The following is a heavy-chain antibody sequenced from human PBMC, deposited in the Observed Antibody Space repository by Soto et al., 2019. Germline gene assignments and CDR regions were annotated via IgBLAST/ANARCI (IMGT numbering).Heavy chain of an antibody. Sequence: PGESLKISCKGSGYTFTSCWIAWVSQMPGKGLEWMGTVSPGDSDPTYSPSFQGQVTFSVDRSTNTAYLQWNSLKASDTAIYYCAKRGTASRYSVDAWGQGTLVTVSS. V-gene: IGHV5-51*01. J-gene: IGHJ5*02. CDR2: VSPGDSDP. CDR3: AKRGTASRYSVDA. D-gene: IGHD2-21*01. CDR1: GYTFTSCW.